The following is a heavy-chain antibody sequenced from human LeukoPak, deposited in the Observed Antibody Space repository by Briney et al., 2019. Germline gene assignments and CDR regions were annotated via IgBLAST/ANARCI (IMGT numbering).Heavy chain of an antibody. CDR1: GFTFSGSA. Sequence: GGSLKLSCAASGFTFSGSAMHWVRQASGKGLEWVGRIRSKAYSYATTYAASVKGRFTISRDDSKSTAYLQMNSLKTEDTAVYYCTSYGLGSYYRSDYWGQGTLVTVSS. CDR2: IRSKAYSYAT. V-gene: IGHV3-73*01. CDR3: TSYGLGSYYRSDY. D-gene: IGHD3-10*01. J-gene: IGHJ4*02.